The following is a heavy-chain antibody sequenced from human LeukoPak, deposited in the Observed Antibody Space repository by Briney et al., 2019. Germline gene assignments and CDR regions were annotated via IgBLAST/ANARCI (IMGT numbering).Heavy chain of an antibody. J-gene: IGHJ1*01. CDR1: GFTFSSAS. CDR2: ISSSSSHI. Sequence: GRSLRLSRAASGFTFSSASMDWVRQPPGKGLEWVSSISSSSSHINYADSVKGRFTISRDNAKNSLYLQMNSLRAEDTAVYYCTSNPPGIARDGAEYFQHWGQGTLVTVSS. CDR3: TSNPPGIARDGAEYFQH. D-gene: IGHD6-13*01. V-gene: IGHV3-21*01.